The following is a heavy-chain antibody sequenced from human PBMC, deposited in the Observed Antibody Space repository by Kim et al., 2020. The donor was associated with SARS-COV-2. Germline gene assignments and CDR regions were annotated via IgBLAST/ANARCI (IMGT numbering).Heavy chain of an antibody. CDR1: GGSISSGDYY. V-gene: IGHV4-30-4*01. CDR3: ARAPLDDTMIVVPPYYYGMDV. D-gene: IGHD3-22*01. J-gene: IGHJ6*02. CDR2: IYYSGST. Sequence: SETLSLTCTVSGGSISSGDYYWSWIRQPPGKGLEWIGYIYYSGSTYYNPSLKSRVTISVDTSKNQFSLKLSSVTAADTAVYYCARAPLDDTMIVVPPYYYGMDVWGQGTTVTVSS.